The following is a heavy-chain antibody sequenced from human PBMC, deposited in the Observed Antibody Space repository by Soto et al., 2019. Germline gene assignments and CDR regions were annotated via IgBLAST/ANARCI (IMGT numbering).Heavy chain of an antibody. Sequence: AGGSLRLSCAASGFTFSSYAMHWVRQAPGKGLEWVAVISYDGSNKYYADSVKGRFTISRDNSKNTLYLQMNSLRAEDTAVYYCARDRWDIVVVVAADLDYWGQGTLVTVSS. J-gene: IGHJ4*02. CDR3: ARDRWDIVVVVAADLDY. CDR1: GFTFSSYA. D-gene: IGHD2-15*01. CDR2: ISYDGSNK. V-gene: IGHV3-30-3*01.